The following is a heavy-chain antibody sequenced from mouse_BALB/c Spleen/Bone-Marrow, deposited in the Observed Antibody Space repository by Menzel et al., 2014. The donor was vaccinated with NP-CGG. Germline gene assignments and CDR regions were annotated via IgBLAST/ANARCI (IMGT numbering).Heavy chain of an antibody. J-gene: IGHJ4*01. D-gene: IGHD2-4*01. CDR2: ISNGSSTI. V-gene: IGHV5-17*02. Sequence: EVMLVESGGGLVQPGGSRKLSCAASGFTFSSFGMHWVRQAPEKGLEWVAYISNGSSTIYYADTVKGRFTISRDNPKNTLFLQMTSLRSEDTAMYYCARKGAMITHYYAMDYWGQGTSVTFSS. CDR1: GFTFSSFG. CDR3: ARKGAMITHYYAMDY.